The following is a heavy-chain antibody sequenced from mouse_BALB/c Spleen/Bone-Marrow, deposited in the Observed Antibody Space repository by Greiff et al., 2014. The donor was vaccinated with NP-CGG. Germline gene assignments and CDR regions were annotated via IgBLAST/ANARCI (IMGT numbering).Heavy chain of an antibody. D-gene: IGHD2-4*01. Sequence: EVQLQQSGAELVKPGASVKLSCTASGFNIKDTYMHWVKQRPEQGLEWIGRIDPANGNTKYDPKFQGKATITADTSSNTAYLQHSSQTSEDTAVYYCARWGITTGFAYWGQGTLVTVSA. CDR2: IDPANGNT. CDR3: ARWGITTGFAY. CDR1: GFNIKDTY. V-gene: IGHV14-3*02. J-gene: IGHJ3*01.